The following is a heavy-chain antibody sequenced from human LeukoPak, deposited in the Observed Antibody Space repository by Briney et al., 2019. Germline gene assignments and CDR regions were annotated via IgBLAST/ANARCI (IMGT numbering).Heavy chain of an antibody. V-gene: IGHV4-59*01. CDR1: GGSISSYY. CDR2: TYYSGST. J-gene: IGHJ6*02. D-gene: IGHD4-17*01. CDR3: ARDLGRYGDYPPGNGMDV. Sequence: SETLSLTCTVSGGSISSYYWSWIRQPPGKGLEWIGYTYYSGSTNYNPSLKSRVTISVDTSKNQFSLKLSSVTAADTAVYYCARDLGRYGDYPPGNGMDVWGQGTTVTVSS.